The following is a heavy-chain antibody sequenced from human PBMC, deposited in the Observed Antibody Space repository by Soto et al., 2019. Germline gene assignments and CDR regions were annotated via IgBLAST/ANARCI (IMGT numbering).Heavy chain of an antibody. Sequence: SVKVSCKASGGTISSYSISWVPQAPVQGDEWMGGFIPIFGTANYAQKFQGRVTITADESTSTAYMELSSLRSEDTAVYSCARSGGYCSSTSCKYYYYYGMDVWGQATTVTV. J-gene: IGHJ6*02. CDR1: GGTISSYS. D-gene: IGHD2-2*01. V-gene: IGHV1-69*13. CDR3: ARSGGYCSSTSCKYYYYYGMDV. CDR2: FIPIFGTA.